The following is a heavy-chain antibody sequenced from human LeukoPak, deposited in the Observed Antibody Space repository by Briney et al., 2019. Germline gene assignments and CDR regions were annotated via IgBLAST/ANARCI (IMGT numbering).Heavy chain of an antibody. CDR2: ISSSSSYI. Sequence: GGSLRLSCAASGFTFSSYGMNWVRQAPGKGLEWVSFISSSSSYIYYADSVKGRFTISRDNAKNSLYLQMNSLRAEDTAVYYCARYAGGSCPAGVDYWGQGTLVTVSS. V-gene: IGHV3-21*01. CDR1: GFTFSSYG. J-gene: IGHJ4*02. CDR3: ARYAGGSCPAGVDY. D-gene: IGHD2-15*01.